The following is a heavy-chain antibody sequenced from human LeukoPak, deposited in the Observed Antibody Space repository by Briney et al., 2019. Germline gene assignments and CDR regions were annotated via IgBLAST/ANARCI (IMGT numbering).Heavy chain of an antibody. J-gene: IGHJ4*02. CDR2: ISSSGSTI. Sequence: GGSLRLSCAASGFTFSSYEMNWVRQAPGKGLEWVSYISSSGSTIYYADSVKGRFTISRDNAENSLYLQMNSLRAEDTAVYYCARDRQLRGYFDYWGQGTLVTVSS. D-gene: IGHD3-10*01. V-gene: IGHV3-48*03. CDR1: GFTFSSYE. CDR3: ARDRQLRGYFDY.